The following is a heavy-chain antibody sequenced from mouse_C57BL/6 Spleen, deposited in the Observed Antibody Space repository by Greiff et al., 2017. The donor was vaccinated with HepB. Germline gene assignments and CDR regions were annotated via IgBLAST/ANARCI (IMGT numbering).Heavy chain of an antibody. V-gene: IGHV1-52*01. CDR3: ARERNYFDY. CDR2: IDPSDSET. CDR1: GYTFTSYW. J-gene: IGHJ2*01. Sequence: QVHVKQPGAELVRPGSSVKLSCKASGYTFTSYWMHWVKQRPIQGLEWIGNIDPSDSETHYNQKFKDKATLTVDKSSSTAYMQLSSLTSEDSAVYYCARERNYFDYWGQGTTLTVSS.